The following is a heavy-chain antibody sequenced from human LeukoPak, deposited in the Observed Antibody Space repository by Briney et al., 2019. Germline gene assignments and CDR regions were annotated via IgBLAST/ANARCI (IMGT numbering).Heavy chain of an antibody. J-gene: IGHJ4*02. CDR1: GFTFSSYS. D-gene: IGHD3-10*01. V-gene: IGHV3-21*01. CDR3: AIRGSGSYGPFDY. Sequence: PGGSLRLSCAASGFTFSSYSMNWVRQAPGKGLEWVSSISSSSSYIYYADSVKGRFTISRDNAENSLYLQMNSLRAEDTAVYYCAIRGSGSYGPFDYWGQGTLVTVSS. CDR2: ISSSSSYI.